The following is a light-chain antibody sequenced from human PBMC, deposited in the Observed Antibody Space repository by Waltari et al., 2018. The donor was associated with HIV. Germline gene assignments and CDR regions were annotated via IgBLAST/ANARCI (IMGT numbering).Light chain of an antibody. CDR3: QQYYSTPRT. CDR1: QSVLYSSNNKNY. V-gene: IGKV4-1*01. Sequence: DIVMTQSTDSLAVSLGERATINCKSSQSVLYSSNNKNYLAWYQHQPGQPPKLLIYWASTRESGVPDRFRCSGSGTDFTLTISSLQAEDVAVYYCQQYYSTPRTFGQGTKVEIK. CDR2: WAS. J-gene: IGKJ1*01.